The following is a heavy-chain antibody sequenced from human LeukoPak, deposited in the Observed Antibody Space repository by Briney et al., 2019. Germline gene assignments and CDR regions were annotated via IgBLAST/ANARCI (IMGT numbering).Heavy chain of an antibody. CDR1: GFTVSSNY. V-gene: IGHV3-66*01. D-gene: IGHD3-22*01. J-gene: IGHJ4*02. CDR2: IYSGGST. CDR3: ARDLYYFDSSGPTIEY. Sequence: PGGSLRLSCAASGFTVSSNYMSWVRQAPGKGLEWVSVIYSGGSTYYADSVKGRFTISRDNAKNSLYLQMNSLRAEDTATYYCARDLYYFDSSGPTIEYWGQGTLVTVSS.